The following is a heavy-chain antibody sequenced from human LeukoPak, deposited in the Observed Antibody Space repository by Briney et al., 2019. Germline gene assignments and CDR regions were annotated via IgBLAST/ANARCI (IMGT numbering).Heavy chain of an antibody. V-gene: IGHV3-73*01. CDR1: GFTFSNAW. Sequence: GGSLRLSCAASGFTFSNAWMSWVRQAPGKGLEWVGRIRSKANSYATAYAASVKGRFTISRDDSKNTAYLQMNSLKTEDTAVYYCTSPRRDGYKNYYYYGMDVWGQGTTVTVSS. CDR2: IRSKANSYAT. D-gene: IGHD5-24*01. CDR3: TSPRRDGYKNYYYYGMDV. J-gene: IGHJ6*02.